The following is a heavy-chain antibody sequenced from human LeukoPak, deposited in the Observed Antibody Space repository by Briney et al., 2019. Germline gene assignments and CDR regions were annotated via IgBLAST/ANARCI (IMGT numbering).Heavy chain of an antibody. Sequence: ASVKVSCKASVYTFTSYGISWVRQAPGQGLEWMGWISAYNGNTNYAHKLQGRDTLTTHTSTRTDYMELRRLRSHDTPVCYFVRAKQQPQLGYWGEGTLVTVSS. J-gene: IGHJ4*02. CDR1: VYTFTSYG. V-gene: IGHV1-18*01. CDR2: ISAYNGNT. CDR3: VRAKQQPQLGY. D-gene: IGHD6-13*01.